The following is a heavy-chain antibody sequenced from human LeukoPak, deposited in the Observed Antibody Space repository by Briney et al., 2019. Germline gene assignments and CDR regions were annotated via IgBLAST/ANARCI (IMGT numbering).Heavy chain of an antibody. D-gene: IGHD3-9*01. J-gene: IGHJ4*02. V-gene: IGHV4-59*01. CDR3: ARDIYDILTGYYQSGRYFDY. CDR2: IYYSGST. Sequence: PSETLSLTCTVSGGSISSYYWSWIRQPPGKGLEWIGYIYYSGSTNYNPSLKSRVTISVDTSKNQFSLKLSSVTAEDTAVYYCARDIYDILTGYYQSGRYFDYWGQGTLVTVSS. CDR1: GGSISSYY.